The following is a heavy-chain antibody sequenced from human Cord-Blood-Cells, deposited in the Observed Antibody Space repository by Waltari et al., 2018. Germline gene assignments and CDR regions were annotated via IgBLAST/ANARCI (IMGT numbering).Heavy chain of an antibody. CDR2: MNPNSGNT. D-gene: IGHD3-3*01. V-gene: IGHV1-8*03. CDR1: GYTFTSYD. CDR3: ARGVYYDFWSGYNWFDP. J-gene: IGHJ5*02. Sequence: QVQLVQSGAEVKKPGASVKVSCKASGYTFTSYDINWVRQATGQGLEWMGWMNPNSGNTGYAQKFQGRVTITRNTSISTAYMELSSLRSEDTAMYYCARGVYYDFWSGYNWFDPWGQGTLVTVSS.